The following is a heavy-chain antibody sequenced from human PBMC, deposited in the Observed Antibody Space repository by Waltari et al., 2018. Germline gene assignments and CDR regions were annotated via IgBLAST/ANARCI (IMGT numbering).Heavy chain of an antibody. J-gene: IGHJ4*02. CDR2: IIPIFGTA. CDR3: ARALEQYYFDY. D-gene: IGHD1-1*01. Sequence: QVQLVQSGAEVKKPGSSVKVSCKAAGGTFSSYAISGVRQAPGQGLEWMGGIIPIFGTANYAQKFQGRVTITTDESTSTAYMELSSLRSEDTAVYYCARALEQYYFDYWGQGTLVTVSS. V-gene: IGHV1-69*05. CDR1: GGTFSSYA.